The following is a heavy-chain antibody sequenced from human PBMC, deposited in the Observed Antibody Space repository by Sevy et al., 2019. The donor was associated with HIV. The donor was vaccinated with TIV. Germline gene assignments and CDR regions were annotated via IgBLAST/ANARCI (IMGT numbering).Heavy chain of an antibody. J-gene: IGHJ5*02. CDR1: AGSISAYY. CDR3: VRAPPVRSGDDSLNWFDP. V-gene: IGHV4-59*01. CDR2: IHDSGNS. D-gene: IGHD5-12*01. Sequence: SDTLSLTCSVSAGSISAYYWSWIRQPPGKGLEWIAYIHDSGNSNYNPSLKSRVTISMDTSKNQFSLKVTSVTEADTALYYCVRAPPVRSGDDSLNWFDPWGQGILVTVSS.